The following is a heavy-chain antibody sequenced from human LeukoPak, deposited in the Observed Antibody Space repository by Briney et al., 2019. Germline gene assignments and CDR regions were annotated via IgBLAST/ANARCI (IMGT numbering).Heavy chain of an antibody. V-gene: IGHV3-53*01. CDR1: GFTFSSYA. CDR3: ARAYSGYDYPVLFDY. D-gene: IGHD5-12*01. CDR2: IYSGGST. J-gene: IGHJ4*02. Sequence: PGGSLRLSCAASGFTFSSYAMSWVRQAPGKGLEWVSVIYSGGSTYYADSVKGRFTISRDNSKNTLYLQMNSLRAEDTAVYYCARAYSGYDYPVLFDYWGQGTLVTVSS.